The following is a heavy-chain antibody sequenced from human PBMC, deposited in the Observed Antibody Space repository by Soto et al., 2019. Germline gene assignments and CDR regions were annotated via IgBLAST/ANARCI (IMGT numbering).Heavy chain of an antibody. CDR1: GYSFTSYW. D-gene: IGHD5-18*01. V-gene: IGHV5-51*01. Sequence: GESLKISCKGSGYSFTSYWIGWVRQMPGKGLEWMGIIYPGDSHTTYSPSFQGQVTISADKSIRTAYLQWSSLKASDTAMYYCARPFNTAMVTAYDYWGQGTLVTVSS. CDR3: ARPFNTAMVTAYDY. CDR2: IYPGDSHT. J-gene: IGHJ4*02.